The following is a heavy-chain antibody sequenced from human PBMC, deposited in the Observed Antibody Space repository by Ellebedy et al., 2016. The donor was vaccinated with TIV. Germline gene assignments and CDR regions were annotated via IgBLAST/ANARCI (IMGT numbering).Heavy chain of an antibody. J-gene: IGHJ3*02. CDR3: ATQGVIRDPDAFDI. Sequence: SQTLSLTCXVYGGSFSGYYWSWIRQPPGKGLEWIGYIFHSGSTNYSPSLKSRVTISVDTSKKQFSLKLNSVTAADTAVYYCATQGVIRDPDAFDIWGQGTMVTVSS. V-gene: IGHV4-59*01. CDR2: IFHSGST. D-gene: IGHD3-10*01. CDR1: GGSFSGYY.